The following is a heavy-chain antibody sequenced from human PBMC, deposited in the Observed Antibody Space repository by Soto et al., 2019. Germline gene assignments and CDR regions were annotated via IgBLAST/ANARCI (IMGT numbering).Heavy chain of an antibody. Sequence: EVQLLESGGGLVQRGGSLRLSCAASGFPFSSYVMSWVRQAPGKGLEWVSGITGGGSNTFYADSVKGRFNISRDNSKNTLFLQMNRLGAEDTAVYYCAKDSNKYSSSLRVRYFDYWGQGIGVTVSS. D-gene: IGHD4-4*01. CDR3: AKDSNKYSSSLRVRYFDY. CDR2: ITGGGSNT. CDR1: GFPFSSYV. J-gene: IGHJ4*02. V-gene: IGHV3-23*01.